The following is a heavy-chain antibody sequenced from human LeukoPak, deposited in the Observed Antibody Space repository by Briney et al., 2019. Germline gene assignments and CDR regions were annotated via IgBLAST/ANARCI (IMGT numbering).Heavy chain of an antibody. J-gene: IGHJ4*02. CDR2: LYPGESDP. D-gene: IGHD1-26*01. V-gene: IGHV5-51*01. CDR1: GYSFTSYW. Sequence: GESRQLSCKGSGYSFTSYWLGWARHMPGEGLEWMGILYPGESDPRYNPSFQGQVTSSADKSISTAYLQWSSLKASDTAIYYCARRRDLYSGSYYPFDYWGQGTLVTVSS. CDR3: ARRRDLYSGSYYPFDY.